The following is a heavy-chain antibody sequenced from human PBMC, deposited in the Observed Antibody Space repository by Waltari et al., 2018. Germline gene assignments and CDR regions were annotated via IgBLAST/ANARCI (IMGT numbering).Heavy chain of an antibody. CDR2: INSTSRYI. CDR1: GFSFSIYT. Sequence: EVQMVESGGGLVKPGGSLRLSCSASGFSFSIYTMNWVRHSPGKGLEWVSFINSTSRYIFYAESVKGRFTISRDDAKSVLYLQMNSLKPEDTAIYYCARGSEVWGQGTTVTVSS. V-gene: IGHV3-21*06. CDR3: ARGSEV. J-gene: IGHJ6*02.